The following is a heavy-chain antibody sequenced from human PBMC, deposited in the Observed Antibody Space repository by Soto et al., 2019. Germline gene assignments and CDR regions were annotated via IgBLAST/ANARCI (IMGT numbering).Heavy chain of an antibody. D-gene: IGHD2-21*02. V-gene: IGHV1-2*04. J-gene: IGHJ6*02. CDR2: INPNSGGT. CDR3: ASTACGGDCPLDV. Sequence: QVQLVQSGAEVKKPGASVKVSCKASGYTFTGYYMHWVRQAPGQGLEWMGWINPNSGGTNCAQKFQVWVTMTRGTAISTAYMERSRLRSDDTAVYYCASTACGGDCPLDVWGQGTTVTVSS. CDR1: GYTFTGYY.